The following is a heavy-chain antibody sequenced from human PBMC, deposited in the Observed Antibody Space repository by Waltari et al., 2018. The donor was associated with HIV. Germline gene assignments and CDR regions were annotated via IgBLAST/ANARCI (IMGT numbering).Heavy chain of an antibody. CDR3: ARGHHGLEF. J-gene: IGHJ6*02. Sequence: QVQLVESGGGLVNPGGSLRLSCVVSGLTFSDFYMSWIRQAPGKGLDWVAHSSERGDTIYYADSVRGRFTISRDNAKSSLHLQMNNMGAEDSALYYCARGHHGLEFWGPGTTVTVSS. CDR1: GLTFSDFY. V-gene: IGHV3-11*01. CDR2: SSERGDTI.